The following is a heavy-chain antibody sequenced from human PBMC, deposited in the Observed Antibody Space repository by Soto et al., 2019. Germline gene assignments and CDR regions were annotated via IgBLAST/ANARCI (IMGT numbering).Heavy chain of an antibody. V-gene: IGHV1-58*01. CDR2: IVVGSGNT. Sequence: GASVKVSCKASGFTFTSSAVQWVRQARGQRLEWIGWIVVGSGNTNYAQKFQERVTITRDMSTSTAYMELSSLRSEDTAAYYCAAAQLPYSEYYGMDVWGQGTTVTVSS. CDR1: GFTFTSSA. D-gene: IGHD1-26*01. J-gene: IGHJ6*02. CDR3: AAAQLPYSEYYGMDV.